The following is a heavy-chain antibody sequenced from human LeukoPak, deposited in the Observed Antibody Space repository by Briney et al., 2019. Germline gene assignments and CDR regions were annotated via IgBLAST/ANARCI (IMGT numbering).Heavy chain of an antibody. Sequence: PSETLSLTCTVSGGSISSGGYYWSWIRQHPGKGLEWIGYIYYSGSTYYNPSLKSRVTISVDTSKNQFSLKLSSVTAADTAVYYCARDLVVAGTHYYYYGMDVWGQGTTVTVSS. D-gene: IGHD6-19*01. CDR3: ARDLVVAGTHYYYYGMDV. V-gene: IGHV4-31*03. J-gene: IGHJ6*02. CDR2: IYYSGST. CDR1: GGSISSGGYY.